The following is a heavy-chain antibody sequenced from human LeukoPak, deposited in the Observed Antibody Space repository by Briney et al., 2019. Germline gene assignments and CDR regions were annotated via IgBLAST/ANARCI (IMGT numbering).Heavy chain of an antibody. CDR1: EFTFSDYY. Sequence: GGSLRLSCAASEFTFSDYYMSWIRQAPGKGLEWVSYISSRGSTIYYADSVKGRFTISRDNAKNSLYLQMNSLRAEDTAVYYCARHDTAMATDYGMDVWGQGTTVTVSS. J-gene: IGHJ6*02. CDR2: ISSRGSTI. V-gene: IGHV3-11*01. CDR3: ARHDTAMATDYGMDV. D-gene: IGHD5-18*01.